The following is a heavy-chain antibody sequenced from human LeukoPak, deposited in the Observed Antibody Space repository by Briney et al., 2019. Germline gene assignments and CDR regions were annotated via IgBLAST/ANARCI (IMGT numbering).Heavy chain of an antibody. CDR3: ARVASPLFYSSRPGPNWFDP. V-gene: IGHV1-69*13. D-gene: IGHD4-11*01. Sequence: ASVKVSCKASGGTFSSYAISWVRQAPGQGLEWVGGIIPIFGTANYAQKFQGRVTITADESTSTAYMELSSLRSEDTAVYYCARVASPLFYSSRPGPNWFDPWGQGTLVTVSS. CDR1: GGTFSSYA. J-gene: IGHJ5*02. CDR2: IIPIFGTA.